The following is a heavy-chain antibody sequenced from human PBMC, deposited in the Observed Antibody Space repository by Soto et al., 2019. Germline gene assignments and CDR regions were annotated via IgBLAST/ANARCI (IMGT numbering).Heavy chain of an antibody. CDR2: IYYSGST. CDR1: GGSVSSGSYY. CDR3: ARTGGNSGYFYYFDY. D-gene: IGHD3-22*01. J-gene: IGHJ4*02. Sequence: SETLSLTCTVSGGSVSSGSYYWSWIRQPPGKGLEWIGYIYYSGSTNYNPSLKSRVTISVDTSKNQFSLKLSSVTAADTAVYYCARTGGNSGYFYYFDYWGRGTLVTVSS. V-gene: IGHV4-61*01.